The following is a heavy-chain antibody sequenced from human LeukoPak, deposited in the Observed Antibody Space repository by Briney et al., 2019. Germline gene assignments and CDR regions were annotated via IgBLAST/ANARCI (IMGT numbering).Heavy chain of an antibody. V-gene: IGHV4-4*07. CDR1: GGSISSYY. CDR2: IYTSGST. J-gene: IGHJ4*02. CDR3: AGDMGVTTAPWFDY. Sequence: PSETLSLTCTVSGGSISSYYWSWIRQPAGKGLEWIGRIYTSGSTNYNPSLKSRVTMSVDTSKNQFSLKLSSVTAADTAVYYCAGDMGVTTAPWFDYWGQGTLVTVSS. D-gene: IGHD4-17*01.